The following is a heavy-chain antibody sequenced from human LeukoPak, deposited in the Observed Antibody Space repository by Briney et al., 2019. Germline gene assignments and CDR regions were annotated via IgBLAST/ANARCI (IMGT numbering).Heavy chain of an antibody. Sequence: ASVKVSCKASGYTFTGYYMHWVRQAPGQGLEWMGWINPNSGGTNNAQKYQGRVTMTRDTSISTAYMELSRLTSDGTAVYYCARGWGERDYFDYWGQGTLVTVSS. CDR1: GYTFTGYY. D-gene: IGHD3-16*01. J-gene: IGHJ4*02. CDR3: ARGWGERDYFDY. V-gene: IGHV1-2*02. CDR2: INPNSGGT.